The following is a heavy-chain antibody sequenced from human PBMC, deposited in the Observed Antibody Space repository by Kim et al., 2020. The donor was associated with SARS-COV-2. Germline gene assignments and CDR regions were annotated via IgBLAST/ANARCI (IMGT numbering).Heavy chain of an antibody. CDR3: AKNSGYDYYYYYGMDV. J-gene: IGHJ6*02. Sequence: SVKGRFTIYIDNSTNTLYLKMDSLRAEDTAVYYCAKNSGYDYYYYYGMDVWGQGTTVTVSS. V-gene: IGHV3-23*01. D-gene: IGHD5-12*01.